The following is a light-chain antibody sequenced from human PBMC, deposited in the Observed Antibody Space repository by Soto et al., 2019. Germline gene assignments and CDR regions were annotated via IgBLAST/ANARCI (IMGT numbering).Light chain of an antibody. V-gene: IGKV1-39*01. CDR3: QQTYTTPCS. J-gene: IGKJ2*04. CDR1: QSISPY. Sequence: DIQMTQSPSSLSASVGDRVTITCRASQSISPYLNWYQHKPGKAPKLLIFASSTLHSGVPSRFSGSGSVTDFTLTISALQPEDFATYYCQQTYTTPCSFGQGTKLETK. CDR2: ASS.